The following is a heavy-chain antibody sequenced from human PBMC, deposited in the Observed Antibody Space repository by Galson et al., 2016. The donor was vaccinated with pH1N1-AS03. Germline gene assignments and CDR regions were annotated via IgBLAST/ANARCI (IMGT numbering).Heavy chain of an antibody. Sequence: QSGAEVKKPGESLKISCKTSGYIFTSYWVAWVRHMPGKGLEWMGIIYPGDSDTRYSPSFQGQVTLSAARSINTTYLQWSSLMASDTAIYYCARQVRDDYNNFFVYWGQGTWVTVSS. J-gene: IGHJ4*03. CDR2: IYPGDSDT. CDR1: GYIFTSYW. D-gene: IGHD5-24*01. V-gene: IGHV5-51*01. CDR3: ARQVRDDYNNFFVY.